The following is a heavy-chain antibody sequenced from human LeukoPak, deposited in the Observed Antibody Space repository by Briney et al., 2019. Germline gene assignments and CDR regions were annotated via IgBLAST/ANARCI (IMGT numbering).Heavy chain of an antibody. D-gene: IGHD2-21*01. J-gene: IGHJ4*02. CDR3: TRVETQTYSFDY. CDR2: IRTKAYGGTT. V-gene: IGHV3-49*04. Sequence: GGSLRLSCTASGFTFGDYCMNRVRQAPGKGLEWVGFIRTKAYGGTTEYAASVKGRFTISRDDSKSIAYLQMNSLQTEDTAVYYCTRVETQTYSFDYWGQGTLVTVSS. CDR1: GFTFGDYC.